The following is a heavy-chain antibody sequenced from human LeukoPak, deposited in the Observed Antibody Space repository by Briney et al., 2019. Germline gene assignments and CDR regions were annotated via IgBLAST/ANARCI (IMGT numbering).Heavy chain of an antibody. J-gene: IGHJ5*02. V-gene: IGHV4-34*01. CDR3: AREVPYCSSTSCYGGPFDP. Sequence: SGTLSPTCAVYGGSFSGYYWSWIRQPPGKGLEWIGEINHSGSTNYNPSLKSRVTIPVDTSKNQFSLKLSSVTAADTAVYYCAREVPYCSSTSCYGGPFDPWGQGTLVTVSS. CDR2: INHSGST. D-gene: IGHD2-2*01. CDR1: GGSFSGYY.